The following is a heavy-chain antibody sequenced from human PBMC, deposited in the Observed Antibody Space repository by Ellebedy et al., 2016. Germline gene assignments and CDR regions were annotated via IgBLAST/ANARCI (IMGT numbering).Heavy chain of an antibody. V-gene: IGHV4-34*01. J-gene: IGHJ4*02. CDR3: ASARPPPGPLDY. CDR2: INHSGST. D-gene: IGHD6-6*01. CDR1: GGSFSGYY. Sequence: SETLSLTCAVYGGSFSGYYWSWIRQPPGEGLEWIGEINHSGSTNYNASLKSRVTISVDTSKNQFSLKLSSVTAADTAVYYCASARPPPGPLDYWGQGTLVTVSS.